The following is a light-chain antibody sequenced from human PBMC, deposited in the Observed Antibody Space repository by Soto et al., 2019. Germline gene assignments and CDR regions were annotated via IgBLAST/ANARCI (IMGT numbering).Light chain of an antibody. V-gene: IGLV1-40*01. Sequence: QSVLTQPPSVSGAPGQRVTISCTGSSSNIGAGYDIHWYQQLPGTAPKLLIYGNNNRPSGVPDRFSGSKSGTSASLAITGLQPEDEADYYCQSYDSSLSGSGVFGGGTKLTVL. CDR1: SSNIGAGYD. J-gene: IGLJ2*01. CDR2: GNN. CDR3: QSYDSSLSGSGV.